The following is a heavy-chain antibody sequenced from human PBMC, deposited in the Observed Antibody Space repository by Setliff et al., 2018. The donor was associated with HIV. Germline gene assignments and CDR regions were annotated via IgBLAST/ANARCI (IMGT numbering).Heavy chain of an antibody. CDR3: ASFYGDYGY. J-gene: IGHJ4*01. CDR1: GFTFSDYY. V-gene: IGHV3-11*01. D-gene: IGHD3-10*01. CDR2: ISGTGETS. Sequence: PGGSLRLSCVASGFTFSDYYMSWIRQAPGKGLEWISYISGTGETSYYADSVQGRFTVSRDNANNLLFLQMNNLRDEDTAVYYCASFYGDYGYWGHGTQVTVSS.